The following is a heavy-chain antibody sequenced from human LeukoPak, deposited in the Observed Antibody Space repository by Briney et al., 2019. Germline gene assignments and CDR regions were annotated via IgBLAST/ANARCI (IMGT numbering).Heavy chain of an antibody. CDR3: ARGLWSRVAAPFDY. V-gene: IGHV3-21*01. J-gene: IGHJ4*02. CDR2: ISSSSSYI. D-gene: IGHD6-19*01. Sequence: TGGSLRLSCAASGFTFTSYSMNWVRQAPGKGLEWVSSISSSSSYIYYADSVKGRYTISRDNAKNSLYLQMNSLRAEDTAVYYCARGLWSRVAAPFDYWGQGTLVTVSS. CDR1: GFTFTSYS.